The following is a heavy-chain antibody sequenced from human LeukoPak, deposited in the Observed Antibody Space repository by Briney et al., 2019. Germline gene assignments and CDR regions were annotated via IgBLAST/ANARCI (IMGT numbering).Heavy chain of an antibody. CDR2: ISAYNGNT. V-gene: IGHV1-18*01. Sequence: ASVKVSCKASGYTFTSYGISWVRQAPGQGLEWMGWISAYNGNTNYAQKFQGRVTITADESTSTAYMELSSLRSEDTAVYYCAGVRYDSSGYRPENWFDPWGQGTLVTVSS. D-gene: IGHD3-22*01. J-gene: IGHJ5*02. CDR1: GYTFTSYG. CDR3: AGVRYDSSGYRPENWFDP.